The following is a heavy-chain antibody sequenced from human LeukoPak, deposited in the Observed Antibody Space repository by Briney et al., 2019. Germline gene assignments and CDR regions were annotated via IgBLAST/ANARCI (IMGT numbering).Heavy chain of an antibody. Sequence: ASVKVSCKVSGYTLTELSMHWVRQAPGKGLEWMGGFDPEDGETIYAQKFQGRVTMTEDTSTDTAYMELSSLRSEDTAVYYCAKDLRSRIAAAGAPDYWGQGTLVTVSS. V-gene: IGHV1-24*01. CDR3: AKDLRSRIAAAGAPDY. CDR2: FDPEDGET. D-gene: IGHD6-13*01. CDR1: GYTLTELS. J-gene: IGHJ4*02.